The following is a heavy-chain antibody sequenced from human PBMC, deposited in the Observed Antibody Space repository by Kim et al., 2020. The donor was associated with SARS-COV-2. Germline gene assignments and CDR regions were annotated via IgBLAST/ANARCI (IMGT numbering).Heavy chain of an antibody. J-gene: IGHJ4*01. CDR1: GFTFSVYA. CDR2: VRGSGGST. Sequence: GGSLRLSCAASGFTFSVYAMSWVRQAPGKGLEWVSVVRGSGGSTDYADSVKGRFTISRDNSKNTLYLQMNSLRAEDTAVYYCAKDRGHYYDTSGYYSTYEYWGHGTLVTVSS. V-gene: IGHV3-23*01. D-gene: IGHD3-22*01. CDR3: AKDRGHYYDTSGYYSTYEY.